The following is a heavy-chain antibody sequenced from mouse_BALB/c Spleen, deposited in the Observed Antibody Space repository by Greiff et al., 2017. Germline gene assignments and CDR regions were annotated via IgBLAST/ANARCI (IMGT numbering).Heavy chain of an antibody. CDR3: ARYVHYYGSSYDAMDY. V-gene: IGHV3-8*02. CDR1: GDSITSGY. Sequence: VQLKESGPSLVKPSQTLSLTCSVTGDSITSGYWNWIRKFPGNKLEYMGYISYSGSTYYNPSLKSRISITRDTSKNQYYLQLNSVTTEDTATYYCARYVHYYGSSYDAMDYWGQGTSVTVSS. J-gene: IGHJ4*01. CDR2: ISYSGST. D-gene: IGHD1-1*01.